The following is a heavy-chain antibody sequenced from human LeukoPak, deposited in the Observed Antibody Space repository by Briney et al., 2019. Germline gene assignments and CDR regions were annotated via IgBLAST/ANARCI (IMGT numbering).Heavy chain of an antibody. CDR3: AKDGPFTIFGVVPFDY. V-gene: IGHV3-30*18. CDR1: GFTFSSYG. D-gene: IGHD3-3*01. Sequence: PGGSLRLSCAASGFTFSSYGMHWVRQAPGKGLEWVAVMSYDGSNKYYADSVKGRFTISRDNSKNTLYLQMNSLRAEDTAVYYCAKDGPFTIFGVVPFDYWGQGTLVTVSS. CDR2: MSYDGSNK. J-gene: IGHJ4*02.